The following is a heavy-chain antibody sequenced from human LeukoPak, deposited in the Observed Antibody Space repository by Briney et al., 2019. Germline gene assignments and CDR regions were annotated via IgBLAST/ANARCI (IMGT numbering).Heavy chain of an antibody. V-gene: IGHV3-21*01. CDR3: AREIYDFWSGDDAFDI. J-gene: IGHJ3*02. D-gene: IGHD3-3*01. CDR1: GFSFSCYG. Sequence: AGGSLRLSCAASGFSFSCYGMNWVRQAPGKGLEWVSSISSSSSYIYYADSVKGRFTITRDNAKNSLYLQMNSLRAEDTAVYYCAREIYDFWSGDDAFDIWGQGTMVTVSS. CDR2: ISSSSSYI.